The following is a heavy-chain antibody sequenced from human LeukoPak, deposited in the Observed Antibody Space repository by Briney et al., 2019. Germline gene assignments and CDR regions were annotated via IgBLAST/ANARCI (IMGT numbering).Heavy chain of an antibody. CDR2: ISGSGGIT. D-gene: IGHD5-12*01. CDR3: AKAFLVLVATITGYFDF. CDR1: GFTINSYA. J-gene: IGHJ4*02. V-gene: IGHV3-23*01. Sequence: PGGSLRLSCEASGFTINSYAMSWVRQAPGKGLEWVSVISGSGGITYYADSVKGRFTISRDNSKNTLYLHMNSLRAEDTAKYYCAKAFLVLVATITGYFDFWGPGTLVTVSP.